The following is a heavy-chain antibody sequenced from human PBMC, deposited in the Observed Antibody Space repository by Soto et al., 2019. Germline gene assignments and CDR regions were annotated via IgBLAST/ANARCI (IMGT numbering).Heavy chain of an antibody. D-gene: IGHD3-3*01. CDR2: IYSGGTT. CDR1: GFTVIRDY. Sequence: EEQLVETGGGLIQPGGSLRLSCAVSGFTVIRDYMNWGRQAPGKGLEWVSVIYSGGTTYHADSVKGRFTISRDNSGNTLFLQMNSLRAEDTAMYYCARSTEWNAFDLWGQGTMVTVSS. CDR3: ARSTEWNAFDL. V-gene: IGHV3-53*02. J-gene: IGHJ3*01.